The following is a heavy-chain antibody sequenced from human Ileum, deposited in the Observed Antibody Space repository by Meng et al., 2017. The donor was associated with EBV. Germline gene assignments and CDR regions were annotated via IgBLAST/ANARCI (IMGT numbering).Heavy chain of an antibody. V-gene: IGHV4-4*02. CDR2: VHHRGDT. D-gene: IGHD1-7*01. CDR3: GRDQGRELINH. Sequence: VQLREAGPGPLTPSGTLVLTCTGFWCSISSDIWWSWVRQLPGKGLEWIGEVHHRGDTNYNPSLKSRVDISVDKSKNQFYLSLFSVTAADTAVYYCGRDQGRELINHWGQGTLVTVSS. CDR1: WCSISSDIW. J-gene: IGHJ4*02.